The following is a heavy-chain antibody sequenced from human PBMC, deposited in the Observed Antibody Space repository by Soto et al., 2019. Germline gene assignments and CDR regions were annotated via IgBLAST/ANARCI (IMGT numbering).Heavy chain of an antibody. Sequence: QVQLVESGGGLVKPGGSLRLSCAASGFTFSDYYMSWIRQAPGKGLEWVSYISGSGSTIYYADSVKGRFTISRDNAKNSLYLQMNSLRAEDTAVYYCARLDGNSYDSSGYYYYYYGMDVWGQGTTVTVSS. CDR3: ARLDGNSYDSSGYYYYYYGMDV. D-gene: IGHD3-22*01. J-gene: IGHJ6*02. CDR1: GFTFSDYY. CDR2: ISGSGSTI. V-gene: IGHV3-11*01.